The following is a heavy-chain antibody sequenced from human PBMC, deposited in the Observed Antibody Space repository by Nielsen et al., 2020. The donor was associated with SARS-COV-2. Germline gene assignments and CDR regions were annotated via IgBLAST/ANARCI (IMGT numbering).Heavy chain of an antibody. V-gene: IGHV3-33*08. CDR3: ARDDGEYSSSSWLY. J-gene: IGHJ4*02. D-gene: IGHD6-6*01. CDR2: IWYDGSNK. CDR1: GFTFSSYG. Sequence: GGSLRLSCAASGFTFSSYGMHWVRQAPGKGLEWVAVIWYDGSNKYYADSVKGRFTISRDNSKNTLYLQMNSLRAEDTAVYYCARDDGEYSSSSWLYWGQGTLVTVSS.